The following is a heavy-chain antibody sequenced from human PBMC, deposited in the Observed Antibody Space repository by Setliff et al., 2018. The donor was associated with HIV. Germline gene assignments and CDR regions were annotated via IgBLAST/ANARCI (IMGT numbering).Heavy chain of an antibody. Sequence: PGGSLRLSCAASGFTFNSYAMSWVRQAPGKGLEWVATMSGSTGDTYYADSVKGRFTISRDNSKNTLSLQMNSLGAEDTAVYYCANRLRGYNKWYYFDYWGQGTQVTVSS. CDR3: ANRLRGYNKWYYFDY. CDR1: GFTFNSYA. D-gene: IGHD1-1*01. CDR2: MSGSTGDT. V-gene: IGHV3-23*01. J-gene: IGHJ4*01.